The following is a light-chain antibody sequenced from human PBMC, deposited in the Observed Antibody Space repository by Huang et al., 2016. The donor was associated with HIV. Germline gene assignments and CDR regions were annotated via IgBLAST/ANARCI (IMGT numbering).Light chain of an antibody. CDR1: QSLRHRNGLNY. V-gene: IGKV2-28*01. Sequence: DAVMTQSPLSLPVPQGEPASISCRSSQSLRHRNGLNYLDWYLQKPGQYPQLLIHWGSSRASGVPDRFSGGGSGTDFSLNISRVEAEDAGIYYCIEALQAPYTFGQGTKLEI. J-gene: IGKJ2*01. CDR3: IEALQAPYT. CDR2: WGS.